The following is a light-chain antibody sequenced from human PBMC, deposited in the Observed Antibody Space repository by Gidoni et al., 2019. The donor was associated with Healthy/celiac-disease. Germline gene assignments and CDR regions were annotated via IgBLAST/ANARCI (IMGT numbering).Light chain of an antibody. CDR3: QQHNSYPRT. CDR1: QGISSY. V-gene: IGKV1-9*01. CDR2: AAS. Sequence: DLHLTPSPSLLSASVGDRVTITCRASQGISSYLAWYQQKPGKAPKLLIYAASTLQSGVPSRFSGSGSGTEFTLTISSLQPEDFATYYCQQHNSYPRTFGQGTKLEIK. J-gene: IGKJ2*01.